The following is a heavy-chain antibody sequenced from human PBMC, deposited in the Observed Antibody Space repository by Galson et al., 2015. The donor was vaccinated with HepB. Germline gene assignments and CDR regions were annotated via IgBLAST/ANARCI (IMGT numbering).Heavy chain of an antibody. CDR3: AKGPYPYSSYRKYFDL. D-gene: IGHD6-6*01. J-gene: IGHJ2*01. V-gene: IGHV3-30*18. Sequence: SLRLSCAASGFTFSSYGMHWVRQAPGKGLEWVAVISYDGSNKYYADSVKGRFTISRDNYKNTLYLQMNSLRPEDTAVYYCAKGPYPYSSYRKYFDLWGRGTLVTVSS. CDR1: GFTFSSYG. CDR2: ISYDGSNK.